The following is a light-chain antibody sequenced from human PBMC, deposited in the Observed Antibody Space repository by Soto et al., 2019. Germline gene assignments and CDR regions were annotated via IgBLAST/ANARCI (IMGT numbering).Light chain of an antibody. CDR2: GAS. J-gene: IGKJ3*01. Sequence: IALTQSPGTLSLSPGGRATLSCRASQMSFSIYMTLYQQIPVQAPRRRIYGASTRATGIPDRFSGRGSGTEFTLSFSSLQSGDFAVYYCQQYKRWPFTFGPGTKVDI. CDR1: QMSFSIY. V-gene: IGKV3-15*01. CDR3: QQYKRWPFT.